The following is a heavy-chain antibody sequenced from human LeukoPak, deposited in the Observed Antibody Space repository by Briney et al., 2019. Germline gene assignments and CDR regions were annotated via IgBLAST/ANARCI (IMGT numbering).Heavy chain of an antibody. CDR1: GFTFSRFS. Sequence: PGGSLRLSCAASGFTFSRFSMNWVRQVPGKGLVWVARINPGGSSITYAGSVKGRFTISRDNAKNTLYLQMDSLRAEDTGVYYCARSNQADDYWGQGTLVTVSS. J-gene: IGHJ4*02. CDR2: INPGGSSI. V-gene: IGHV3-74*01. CDR3: ARSNQADDY. D-gene: IGHD1-14*01.